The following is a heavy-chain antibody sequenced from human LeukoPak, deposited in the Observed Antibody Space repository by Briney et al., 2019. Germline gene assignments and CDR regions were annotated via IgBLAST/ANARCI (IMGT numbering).Heavy chain of an antibody. Sequence: ASVKVSCKASGGTFSSYAISWVRQAPGQGLEWMGRIIPILGIANYAQKFQGRVTITADKSTSTAYMELSSLRSEDTAVYYCARVPPDWNDGGYWGQGTLVTVSS. D-gene: IGHD1-1*01. CDR3: ARVPPDWNDGGY. V-gene: IGHV1-69*04. CDR2: IIPILGIA. CDR1: GGTFSSYA. J-gene: IGHJ4*02.